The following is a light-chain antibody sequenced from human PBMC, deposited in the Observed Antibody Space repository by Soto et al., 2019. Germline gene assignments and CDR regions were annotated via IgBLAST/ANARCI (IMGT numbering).Light chain of an antibody. CDR1: QSVSTF. V-gene: IGKV3-11*01. CDR2: DAS. J-gene: IGKJ1*01. Sequence: EVVLTQSPATLCLAPLERCSLWFMSSQSVSTFLAWYQQKPGQAPRLLIYDASNRATGIPARFSGSGSGTDFTLTISSLEPEDFAVYYCQQCANWPPKWTFGQGTKVDIK. CDR3: QQCANWPPKWT.